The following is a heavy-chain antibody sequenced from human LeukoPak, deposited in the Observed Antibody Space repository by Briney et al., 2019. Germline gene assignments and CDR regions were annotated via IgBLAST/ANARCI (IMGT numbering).Heavy chain of an antibody. D-gene: IGHD6-6*01. CDR1: GFTFNSYA. CDR2: ISGSGGST. J-gene: IGHJ5*02. V-gene: IGHV3-23*01. Sequence: QSGGSLRLSCAASGFTFNSYAMSWVRQAPGKGLEWVSAISGSGGSTYYADSVKGRFTISRDNSKNTLYLQMNSLRAEDTAVYYCAKDSYSSSFTWFDPWGQGTLVTVSS. CDR3: AKDSYSSSFTWFDP.